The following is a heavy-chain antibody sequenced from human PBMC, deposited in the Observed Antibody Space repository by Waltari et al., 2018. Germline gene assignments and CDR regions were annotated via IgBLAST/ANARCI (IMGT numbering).Heavy chain of an antibody. D-gene: IGHD2-21*01. CDR1: GGSISSSSYY. Sequence: QLQLQESGPGLVTPSETLSLTCTVSGGSISSSSYYWGWIRQPPGKGLEWIGSIYYSGSTYYNPSLKSRVTISVDTSKNQFSLKLSSVTAADTAVYYCARDYGGEGNNWFDPWGQGTLVTVSS. J-gene: IGHJ5*02. V-gene: IGHV4-39*07. CDR3: ARDYGGEGNNWFDP. CDR2: IYYSGST.